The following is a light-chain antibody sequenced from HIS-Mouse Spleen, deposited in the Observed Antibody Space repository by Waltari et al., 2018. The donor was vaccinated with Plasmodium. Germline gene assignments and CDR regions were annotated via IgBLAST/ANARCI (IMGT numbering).Light chain of an antibody. CDR2: EGS. CDR3: CSYAGSSTYV. CDR1: SSDVGSSNI. J-gene: IGLJ1*01. V-gene: IGLV2-23*01. Sequence: QSALTQPASVSGSPGQSITISCTGTSSDVGSSNIFSWYQQHPGKAPKLMIYEGSKRPSGVSNRFSGSKSGNTASLTISGLQAEDEADYYCCSYAGSSTYVFGTGTKVTVL.